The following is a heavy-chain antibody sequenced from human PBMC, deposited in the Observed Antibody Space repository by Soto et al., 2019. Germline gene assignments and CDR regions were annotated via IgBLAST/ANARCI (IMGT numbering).Heavy chain of an antibody. V-gene: IGHV2-70*01. CDR2: IDWDDDK. CDR3: ARIKRGITMVRGVIAYYYYGMDV. CDR1: GFSLSTSGVG. J-gene: IGHJ6*02. Sequence: SGPTLVNPTQTLTLTCTFSGFSLSTSGVGVGWIRQPPGKALEWLALIDWDDDKYYSTSLKTRLTISKDTSKNQVVLTMTNMDPVDTATYYCARIKRGITMVRGVIAYYYYGMDVWGQGTTVTVSS. D-gene: IGHD3-10*01.